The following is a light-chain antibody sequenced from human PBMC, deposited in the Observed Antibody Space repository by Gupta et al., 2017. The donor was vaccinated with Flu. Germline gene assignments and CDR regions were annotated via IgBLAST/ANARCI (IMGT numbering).Light chain of an antibody. CDR3: QQSYGRGDT. Sequence: DIPFPPSPSSLSASVGDRVTITCRASQGISSYLDWYQQKPGKAPKLLIYDASSLQSGVPARFSGSGSGTEFTLTISRLDPEDFATYYCQQSYGRGDTFGQGTKVEI. CDR1: QGISSY. CDR2: DAS. J-gene: IGKJ2*01. V-gene: IGKV1-39*01.